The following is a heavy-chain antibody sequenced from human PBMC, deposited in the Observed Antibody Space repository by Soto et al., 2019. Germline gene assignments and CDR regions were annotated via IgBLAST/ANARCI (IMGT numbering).Heavy chain of an antibody. CDR2: IYYSGST. CDR3: TRDETRRYFDY. Sequence: SETLSLTCTVSGDSISSGGYYWSWIRQQPGKGLEWIGYIYYSGSTYYNPSLDSRVTISVDTSKNQFSLKLRSVTAADTAVYYCTRDETRRYFDYWGQGILVTVSS. D-gene: IGHD1-1*01. J-gene: IGHJ4*02. CDR1: GDSISSGGYY. V-gene: IGHV4-31*03.